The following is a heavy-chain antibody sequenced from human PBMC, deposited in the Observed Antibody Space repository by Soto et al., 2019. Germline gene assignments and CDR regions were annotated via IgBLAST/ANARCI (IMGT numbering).Heavy chain of an antibody. J-gene: IGHJ5*02. V-gene: IGHV3-7*01. CDR3: ARAAYSSGWFWFDP. Sequence: GGSLRLSCAASGFTLSNYWMCWVRQAPGKGLEWVANIKQDGSQKYYVDSVKGRFTISRDNAKNSLYLQMNSLRAEDTAVYYCARAAYSSGWFWFDPWGQGTLVTVSS. CDR2: IKQDGSQK. CDR1: GFTLSNYW. D-gene: IGHD6-19*01.